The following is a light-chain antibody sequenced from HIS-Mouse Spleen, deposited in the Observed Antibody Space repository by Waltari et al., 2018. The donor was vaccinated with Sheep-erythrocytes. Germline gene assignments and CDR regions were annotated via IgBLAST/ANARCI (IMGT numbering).Light chain of an antibody. CDR1: SSDVGGYNY. V-gene: IGLV2-11*01. J-gene: IGLJ2*01. CDR3: CSYAGSVV. CDR2: DVS. Sequence: QSALTQPRSVSGSPGQSVTISCTGTSSDVGGYNYVSWYQQHPGKAPKLMIYDVSKRRSGGPAGFSGSKYGNTASLTISGLQAEDEADYYCCSYAGSVVFGGGTKLTVL.